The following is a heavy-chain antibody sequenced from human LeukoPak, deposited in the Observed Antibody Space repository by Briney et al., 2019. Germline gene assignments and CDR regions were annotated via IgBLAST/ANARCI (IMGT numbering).Heavy chain of an antibody. D-gene: IGHD6-6*01. CDR2: ISAYNGNT. CDR3: ARDAAEYGGAGAEFNY. Sequence: GASVKVSCRASGYTFTSYGISWVRQAPGQGLEWMGWISAYNGNTNYAQKLQGRVTMTTDTSTSTAYMELGSLRSDDTAVYYCARDAAEYGGAGAEFNYWGQGTLVTVSS. V-gene: IGHV1-18*01. CDR1: GYTFTSYG. J-gene: IGHJ4*02.